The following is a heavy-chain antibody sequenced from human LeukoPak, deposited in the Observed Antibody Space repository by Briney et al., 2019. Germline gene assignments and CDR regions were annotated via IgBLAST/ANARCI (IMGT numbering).Heavy chain of an antibody. J-gene: IGHJ4*02. CDR1: GFTFSTYW. CDR3: ARGQWWQFIAVAITSYFDC. Sequence: PGGSLRLSCAASGFTFSTYWMSWVRQAPGKGLEWVANIKQDGSGKYYVDSVKGRFTISRDNAKNSLYLQMNSLRAEDTAVYYCARGQWWQFIAVAITSYFDCWGQGTLVTVSS. D-gene: IGHD6-19*01. CDR2: IKQDGSGK. V-gene: IGHV3-7*01.